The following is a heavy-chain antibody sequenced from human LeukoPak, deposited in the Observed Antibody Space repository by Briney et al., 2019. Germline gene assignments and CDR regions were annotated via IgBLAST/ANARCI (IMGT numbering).Heavy chain of an antibody. J-gene: IGHJ4*02. CDR1: GFTFSSYS. CDR2: ISSSSSTI. D-gene: IGHD1-26*01. V-gene: IGHV3-48*01. Sequence: PGGSLRLSCAASGFTFSSYSMNWVRQAPGKGLEWVSYISSSSSTIYYADSVKGQFTISRDNAKNSLYLQMNSLRAEDTAVYYCARETSGSYYPVDYWGQGTLVTVSS. CDR3: ARETSGSYYPVDY.